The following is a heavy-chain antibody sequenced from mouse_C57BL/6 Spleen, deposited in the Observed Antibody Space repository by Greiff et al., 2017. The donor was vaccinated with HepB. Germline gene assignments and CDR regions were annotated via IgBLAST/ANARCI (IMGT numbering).Heavy chain of an antibody. CDR3: ARQRVYGKGYFDY. Sequence: VQLKESGGDLVKPGGSLKLSCAASGFTFSSYGMSWVRQTPDKRLEWVATISSGGSYTYYPDSVKGRFTISRDNAKNTLYLQMSSLKSEDTAMYYCARQRVYGKGYFDYWGQGTTLTVSS. V-gene: IGHV5-6*01. CDR1: GFTFSSYG. CDR2: ISSGGSYT. D-gene: IGHD1-1*02. J-gene: IGHJ2*01.